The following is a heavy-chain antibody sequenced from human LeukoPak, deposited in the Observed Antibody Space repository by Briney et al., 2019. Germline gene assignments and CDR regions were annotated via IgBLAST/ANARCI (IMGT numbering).Heavy chain of an antibody. CDR2: IYSGGNT. D-gene: IGHD1-1*01. V-gene: IGHV3-66*01. Sequence: PGGSLRLSCATSGITVSNNYMSWVRQAPGKGLEWVALIYSGGNTDYTDSVKGRFTISRDNAKNSLYLQMNSLRAEDTAVYYCARSNGPHDAFDIWGQGTMVTVSS. CDR1: GITVSNNY. CDR3: ARSNGPHDAFDI. J-gene: IGHJ3*02.